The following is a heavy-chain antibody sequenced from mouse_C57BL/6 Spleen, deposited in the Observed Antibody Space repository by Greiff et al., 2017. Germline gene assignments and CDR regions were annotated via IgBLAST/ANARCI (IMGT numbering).Heavy chain of an antibody. V-gene: IGHV5-4*01. CDR3: AREGTGTGAMDD. D-gene: IGHD4-1*01. J-gene: IGHJ4*01. CDR2: ISDGGSYT. Sequence: EVNVVESGGGLVKPGGSLKPSCAASGFTFSSYAMSWVRQTPEKRLEWVATISDGGSYTYYPDNVKGRFTISRDNAKNNLYLQMSHLKSEDTAMYYCAREGTGTGAMDDWGQGTSVTVSS. CDR1: GFTFSSYA.